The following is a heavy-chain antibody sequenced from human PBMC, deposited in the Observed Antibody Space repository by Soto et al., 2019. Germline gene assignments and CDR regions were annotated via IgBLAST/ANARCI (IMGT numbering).Heavy chain of an antibody. CDR3: ARAVAVPADFDY. CDR1: GYTFTGYA. CDR2: INAGNGNT. J-gene: IGHJ4*02. D-gene: IGHD6-19*01. V-gene: IGHV1-3*05. Sequence: QVQLVQSGAEEKKPGASVKVSCKASGYTFTGYAMHWVRQAPGQRLEWMGWINAGNGNTKYSQKFQGRVTITRDTSASPAYMELSNLRSEATAVYYCARAVAVPADFDYWGQGTLVTVSS.